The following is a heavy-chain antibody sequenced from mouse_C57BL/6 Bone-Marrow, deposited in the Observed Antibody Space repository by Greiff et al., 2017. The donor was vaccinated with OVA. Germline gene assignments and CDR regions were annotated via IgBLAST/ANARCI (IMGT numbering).Heavy chain of an antibody. J-gene: IGHJ2*01. CDR2: IDPETGGT. CDR3: TTYYCDY. Sequence: VKLMESGAELVRPGASVTLSCKASGYTFTDYEMHWVKQTPVHGLEWIGAIDPETGGTAYNQKFKGKAILTADKSSSTAYMELRSLTSEDSAVYYCTTYYCDYWGQGTTLTVSS. CDR1: GYTFTDYE. V-gene: IGHV1-15*01.